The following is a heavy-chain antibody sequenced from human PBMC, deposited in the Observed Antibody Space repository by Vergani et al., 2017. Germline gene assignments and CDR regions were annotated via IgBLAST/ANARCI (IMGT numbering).Heavy chain of an antibody. CDR3: ARHVPYVYVWGSYSYTGRLYYFDY. J-gene: IGHJ4*02. CDR2: IYYSGST. D-gene: IGHD3-16*02. Sequence: QVQLQQWGAGLLKPSETLSLTCAVYGGSFSGYYWSWIRQPPGKGLEWIGSIYYSGSTYYNPSLKSRVTISVDTSKHQFSLTLSSVTAADTAVYYCARHVPYVYVWGSYSYTGRLYYFDYWGQGTLVTVSS. V-gene: IGHV4-34*01. CDR1: GGSFSGYY.